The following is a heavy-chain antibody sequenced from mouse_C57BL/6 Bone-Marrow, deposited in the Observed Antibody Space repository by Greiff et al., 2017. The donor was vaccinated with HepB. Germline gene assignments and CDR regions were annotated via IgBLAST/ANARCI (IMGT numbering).Heavy chain of an antibody. CDR1: GFSLTSYG. Sequence: QVQLQQSGPGLVQPSQSLSITCTVSGFSLTSYGIHWVRQSPGKGLERLGVIWSGGSTDYNAAFISRLSISKDNSKSQVFFKMNSLQADDTAIYYCARTHYGSSYGAYWGQGTLVTVSA. CDR2: IWSGGST. CDR3: ARTHYGSSYGAY. V-gene: IGHV2-2*01. D-gene: IGHD1-1*01. J-gene: IGHJ3*01.